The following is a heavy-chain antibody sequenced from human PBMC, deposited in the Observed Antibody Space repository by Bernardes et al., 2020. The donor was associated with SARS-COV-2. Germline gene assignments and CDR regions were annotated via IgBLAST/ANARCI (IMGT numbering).Heavy chain of an antibody. CDR2: ISWNSGSI. CDR3: AKLAAGTDY. J-gene: IGHJ4*02. V-gene: IGHV3-9*01. CDR1: GFTFDDYA. D-gene: IGHD6-13*01. Sequence: GGSLRLSCAASGFTFDDYAMHWVRQAPGKGLEWVSGISWNSGSIGYADSVKGRFTISRDNAKNSLYLQMNSLRAEDTALYYCAKLAAGTDYWGQGTLVTVSS.